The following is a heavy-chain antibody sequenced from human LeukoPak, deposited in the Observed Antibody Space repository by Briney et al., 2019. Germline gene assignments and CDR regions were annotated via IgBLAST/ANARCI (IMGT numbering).Heavy chain of an antibody. CDR1: GGSISSGGYS. Sequence: SETLSLTCAVSGGSISSGGYSWSWIRQPPGKGLEWIGYIYHSGSTYYNPSLKSRVTISVDTSKNQLSLGLSSVTAADTAVYYCARWSSSWQSFDYWGQGTLVTVSS. V-gene: IGHV4-30-2*02. D-gene: IGHD6-13*01. J-gene: IGHJ4*02. CDR3: ARWSSSWQSFDY. CDR2: IYHSGST.